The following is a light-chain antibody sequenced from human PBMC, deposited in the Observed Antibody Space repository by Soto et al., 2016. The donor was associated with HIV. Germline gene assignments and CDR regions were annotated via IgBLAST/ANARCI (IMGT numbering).Light chain of an antibody. CDR3: QVWDGGRDPWV. CDR1: NIGRKK. Sequence: SYVLTQPPSVSVAPGSTATITCEGNNIGRKKCSLVPAEARPGPCVRSYMMTATGPQGIPERFSGSNSRNTATLTITRVEAVDEADFYCQVWDGGRDPWVFGAGTKLTVL. J-gene: IGLJ3*02. V-gene: IGLV3-21*02. CDR2: MTA.